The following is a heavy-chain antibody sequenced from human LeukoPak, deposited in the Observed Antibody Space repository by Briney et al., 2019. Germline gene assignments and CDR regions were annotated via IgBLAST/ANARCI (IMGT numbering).Heavy chain of an antibody. Sequence: PGGSLRLSCAASGFTFSSYAMHWVRQAPGKGLEWVAVISYDGSSKYYADSVKGRFTISRDNSKNTLYLQMNSLRAEDTAVYYCARDSWLIQLWSPFRTSYFDYWGQGTLVTVSS. CDR3: ARDSWLIQLWSPFRTSYFDY. J-gene: IGHJ4*02. CDR1: GFTFSSYA. V-gene: IGHV3-30-3*01. D-gene: IGHD5-18*01. CDR2: ISYDGSSK.